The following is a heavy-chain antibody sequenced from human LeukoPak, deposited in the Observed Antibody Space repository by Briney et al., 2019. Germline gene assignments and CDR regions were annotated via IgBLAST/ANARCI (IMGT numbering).Heavy chain of an antibody. J-gene: IGHJ4*02. V-gene: IGHV3-48*01. D-gene: IGHD5-24*01. Sequence: GGSMRLSCAASGFTFSAYSMNWVRQAPGKGLEWISYIGIDSGNTNYADSVKGRFTISGDKAKNSLYLQMNSLRVEDTAVYYCARDYKYAFDNWGQGTLVTVSS. CDR3: ARDYKYAFDN. CDR1: GFTFSAYS. CDR2: IGIDSGNT.